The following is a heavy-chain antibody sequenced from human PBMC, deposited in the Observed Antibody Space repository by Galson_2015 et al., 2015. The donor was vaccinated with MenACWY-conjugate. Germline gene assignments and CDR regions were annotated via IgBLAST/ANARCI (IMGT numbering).Heavy chain of an antibody. D-gene: IGHD2-2*01. V-gene: IGHV3-30*03. CDR2: SSDDGRDG. Sequence: SLRHSCAASGFTFDSHCVHWVHQAPGRGLEWVAASSDDGRDGYYADSVKGRFTISRDNSKNTLYLQMNRLRGEDTAVYYCARGGGYCMSTGCYGVDSWGQGTLVTVSS. CDR3: ARGGGYCMSTGCYGVDS. CDR1: GFTFDSHC. J-gene: IGHJ4*02.